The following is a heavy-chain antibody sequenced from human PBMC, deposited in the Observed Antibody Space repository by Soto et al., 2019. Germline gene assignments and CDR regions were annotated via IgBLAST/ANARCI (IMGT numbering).Heavy chain of an antibody. CDR1: GGTFSSYA. D-gene: IGHD4-17*01. CDR3: ASPPTTRSSYSYGMDV. V-gene: IGHV1-69*12. CDR2: IIPIFGTA. Sequence: QVQLVQSGAEVKKPGSSVKVSCKASGGTFSSYAISWVRQAPGQGLEWMGGIIPIFGTANYAQKFQGRVTVTADESTRTAYMVLSSLSAADTAVYYCASPPTTRSSYSYGMDVWGQGTTVTVSS. J-gene: IGHJ6*02.